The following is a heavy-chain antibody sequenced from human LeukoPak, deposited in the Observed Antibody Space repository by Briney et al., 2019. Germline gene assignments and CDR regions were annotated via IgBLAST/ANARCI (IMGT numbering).Heavy chain of an antibody. CDR1: GGSISSYY. D-gene: IGHD2-15*01. Sequence: SETLSLTCTVSGGSISSYYWSWIRQPPGKGLEWIGYIYHSGKTNYNPSLRSRLTMSIDTSKNQFSLKLSSVTAADTAVYYCAGEMSATLHYWGQGSLVTVSS. J-gene: IGHJ4*02. V-gene: IGHV4-59*01. CDR3: AGEMSATLHY. CDR2: IYHSGKT.